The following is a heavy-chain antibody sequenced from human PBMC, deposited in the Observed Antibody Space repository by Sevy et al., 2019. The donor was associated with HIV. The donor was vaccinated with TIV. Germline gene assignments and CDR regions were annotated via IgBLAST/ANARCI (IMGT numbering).Heavy chain of an antibody. Sequence: GESLKISCKGSGYIFSTYWISWVRQMPGKGLEWMGVIYPGDSDTRYSPSFQGQVTISADKSISTAYLQWSSLRASDTAIYYCARHVYCSIDTCYSPGYYYGMDVWGQGTTVTVSS. D-gene: IGHD2-15*01. J-gene: IGHJ6*02. CDR2: IYPGDSDT. CDR3: ARHVYCSIDTCYSPGYYYGMDV. CDR1: GYIFSTYW. V-gene: IGHV5-51*01.